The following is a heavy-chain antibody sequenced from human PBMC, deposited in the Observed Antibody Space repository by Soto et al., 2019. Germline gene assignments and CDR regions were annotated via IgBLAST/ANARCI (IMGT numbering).Heavy chain of an antibody. Sequence: ASVKVSCKASGYTFTSYGISWVRQAPGQGLEWMGWISAYNGNTNYAQKLQGRVTMTTDTTTSTAYMELRSLRSDDTAVYYCARDAYYDDSSGYYPSVDYWGQGTLVTVSS. J-gene: IGHJ4*02. CDR3: ARDAYYDDSSGYYPSVDY. CDR1: GYTFTSYG. D-gene: IGHD3-22*01. V-gene: IGHV1-18*04. CDR2: ISAYNGNT.